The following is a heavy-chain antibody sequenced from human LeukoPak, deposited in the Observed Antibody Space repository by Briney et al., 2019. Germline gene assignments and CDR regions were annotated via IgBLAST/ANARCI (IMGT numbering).Heavy chain of an antibody. J-gene: IGHJ4*02. V-gene: IGHV4-39*01. D-gene: IGHD6-6*01. Sequence: PSETLSLTCTVSGGSISSSSYYWGWIRQPPGKGLEWIGRIYYSGSTYYTPSLKTRVTLSVDTSKNQFSLKLSSVTAADTAVYYCAGGIAARESHWGQGTLVTVSS. CDR2: IYYSGST. CDR3: AGGIAARESH. CDR1: GGSISSSSYY.